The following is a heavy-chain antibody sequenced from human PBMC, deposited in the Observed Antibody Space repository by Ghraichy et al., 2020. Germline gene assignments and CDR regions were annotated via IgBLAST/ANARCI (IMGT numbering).Heavy chain of an antibody. CDR2: INHSGST. Sequence: SETLSLTCAVYGGSFSGYYWSWIRQPPGKGLEWIGEINHSGSTNYNPSLKSRVTISVDTSKNQFSLMLISVTAADTAVYYCARARPNYDILTGPEGNYYYYGMDVWGQGTTVTVSS. J-gene: IGHJ6*02. CDR1: GGSFSGYY. D-gene: IGHD3-9*01. CDR3: ARARPNYDILTGPEGNYYYYGMDV. V-gene: IGHV4-34*01.